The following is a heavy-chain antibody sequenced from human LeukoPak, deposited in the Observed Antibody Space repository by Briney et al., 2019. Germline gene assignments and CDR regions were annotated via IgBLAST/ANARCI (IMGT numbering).Heavy chain of an antibody. J-gene: IGHJ4*02. D-gene: IGHD3-9*01. CDR1: GFTFSSYS. CDR3: ARDSRGNILTGYSRGPDY. CDR2: ISSSSSYI. V-gene: IGHV3-21*01. Sequence: GGSLRLSCAASGFTFSSYSMNWVRQAPGKGLEWVSSISSSSSYIYYADSVKGRFTISRDNAKNSLYLQMSSLRAEDTAVYYCARDSRGNILTGYSRGPDYWGQGTLVTVSS.